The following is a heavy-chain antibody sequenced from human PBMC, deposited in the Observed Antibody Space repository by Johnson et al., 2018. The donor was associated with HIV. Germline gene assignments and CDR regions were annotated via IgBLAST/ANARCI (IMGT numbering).Heavy chain of an antibody. CDR2: ISGSGGST. Sequence: VQLVESGGGLVKPGGSLRLSRAAPGFTFSDYYMSWIRQAPGKGLEWVSAISGSGGSTYYADSVKGRFTISRDNSKNTLYLQMNSLRAEDTALYYCAKDMTPSQLAAFDIWGQGTMVTVSS. J-gene: IGHJ3*02. CDR1: GFTFSDYY. CDR3: AKDMTPSQLAAFDI. D-gene: IGHD6-13*01. V-gene: IGHV3-23*04.